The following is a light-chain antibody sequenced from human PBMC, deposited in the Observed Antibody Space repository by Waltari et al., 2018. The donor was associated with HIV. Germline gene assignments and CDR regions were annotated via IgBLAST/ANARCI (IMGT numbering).Light chain of an antibody. Sequence: SYVLTQPPSVSVAPGTTARITCGGNNIGSKSVHWYQHKPGQAPVLVIYYDRERPSGIPGRFSGSDSGNTATLTINRVEAGDEADYYCQVWDSSSEHVVFGGGTKLTVL. J-gene: IGLJ2*01. CDR1: NIGSKS. CDR2: YDR. CDR3: QVWDSSSEHVV. V-gene: IGLV3-21*04.